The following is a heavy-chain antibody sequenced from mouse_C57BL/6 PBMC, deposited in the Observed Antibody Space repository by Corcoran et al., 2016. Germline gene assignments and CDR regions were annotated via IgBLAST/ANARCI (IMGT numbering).Heavy chain of an antibody. V-gene: IGHV1-19*01. J-gene: IGHJ4*01. D-gene: IGHD3-1*01. Sequence: EVQLQQSGPVLVKPGASVKMSCKASGYTFTDYYMNWVKQSHGKSLEWIGVINPYNGGTSYNQKFKGKATLTVDKSSSTAYMELNSLTSEDSAVYYCERQLGHYAMDYWGQGTSVTVSS. CDR2: INPYNGGT. CDR3: ERQLGHYAMDY. CDR1: GYTFTDYY.